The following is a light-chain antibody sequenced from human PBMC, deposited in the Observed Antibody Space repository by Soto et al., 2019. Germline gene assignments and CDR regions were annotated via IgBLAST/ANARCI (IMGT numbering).Light chain of an antibody. CDR2: RNN. J-gene: IGLJ3*02. CDR3: AAWDDSMRGV. Sequence: QSVLTQPPSASGTPGQRVTISCSGSSSNIGSNYVYWYQQLPGTAPTLLIYRNNQRPSGVPHRFSGYKSGTSASLAISGLRSEDEADYYCAAWDDSMRGVFGGGTKLTVL. CDR1: SSNIGSNY. V-gene: IGLV1-47*01.